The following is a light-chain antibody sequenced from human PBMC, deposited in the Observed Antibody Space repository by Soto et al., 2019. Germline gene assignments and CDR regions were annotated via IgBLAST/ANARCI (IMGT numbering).Light chain of an antibody. CDR3: QQYGNLPLT. J-gene: IGKJ5*01. Sequence: DLQMTQSPSSLSASVGDRVTITCQASQDIKNFLNWFQQKPGKAPELLINSASKLETGVPSRFAGSGSGTDFTFTISSLQPEDIGTYFCQQYGNLPLTFGQGTRLEI. CDR1: QDIKNF. V-gene: IGKV1-33*01. CDR2: SAS.